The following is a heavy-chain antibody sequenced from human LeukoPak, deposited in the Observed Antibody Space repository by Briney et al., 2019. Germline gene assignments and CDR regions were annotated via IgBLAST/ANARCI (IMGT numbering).Heavy chain of an antibody. V-gene: IGHV1-69*05. CDR1: GGTFSSYA. J-gene: IGHJ6*03. Sequence: SVKVSCKASGGTFSSYAISWVRQAPGQGLEWMGGIIPIFGTANHAQKFQGRVTITTDESTSTAYMELSSLRSEDTAVYYCARERGATEGNYYYMDVWGKGTTVTVSS. CDR3: ARERGATEGNYYYMDV. CDR2: IIPIFGTA. D-gene: IGHD1-26*01.